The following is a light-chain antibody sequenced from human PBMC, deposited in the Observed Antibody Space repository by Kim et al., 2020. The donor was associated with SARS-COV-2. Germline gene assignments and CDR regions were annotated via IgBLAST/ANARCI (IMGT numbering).Light chain of an antibody. J-gene: IGLJ3*02. Sequence: SYELTQPPSVSVSPGQTASITCSGDKLGDKYACWYQQKPGQSPVLVIYQDSKRPSGIPERFSGSNSGNTATLTISGTQAMDEADYYCQAWDSSTWVFGGGPQLTV. V-gene: IGLV3-1*01. CDR3: QAWDSSTWV. CDR1: KLGDKY. CDR2: QDS.